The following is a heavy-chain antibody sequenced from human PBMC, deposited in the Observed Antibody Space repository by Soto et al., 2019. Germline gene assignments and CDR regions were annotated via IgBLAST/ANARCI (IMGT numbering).Heavy chain of an antibody. CDR2: IWYDGSNK. CDR1: GFTFSSYG. Sequence: QVQLVESGGGVVQPGRSLRLSCAASGFTFSSYGMHWVRQAPGKGLEWVAVIWYDGSNKYYADSVKGRSTISRDNSKNTLYLQMNSLRAEDTAVYYCARGSYCTNGVCYTELDYYYYGMDVWGQGTTVTVSS. V-gene: IGHV3-33*01. J-gene: IGHJ6*02. CDR3: ARGSYCTNGVCYTELDYYYYGMDV. D-gene: IGHD2-8*01.